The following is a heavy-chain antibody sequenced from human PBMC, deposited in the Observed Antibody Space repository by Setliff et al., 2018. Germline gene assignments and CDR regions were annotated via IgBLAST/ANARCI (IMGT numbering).Heavy chain of an antibody. CDR1: GYSFITYW. J-gene: IGHJ4*02. V-gene: IGHV5-51*01. D-gene: IGHD5-12*01. CDR2: IYPGDSDT. CDR3: ARHRVGNSGYSIPILDF. Sequence: LGESLKISCTGSGYSFITYWIGWVRQMPGKGLEWMGIIYPGDSDTRYSPSFQGQVTISADKSITTAYLQWSSLEASDTAIYYCARHRVGNSGYSIPILDFWGQGALVTVSS.